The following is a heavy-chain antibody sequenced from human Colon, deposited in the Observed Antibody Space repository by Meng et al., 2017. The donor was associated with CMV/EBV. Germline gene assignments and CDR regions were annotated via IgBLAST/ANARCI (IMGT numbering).Heavy chain of an antibody. CDR1: GGAIRSGDYY. Sequence: VPGGAIRSGDYYWGWSRQPRGKGLEWIGYIYYNGSAYYNPSLKSRVTISVDTSKNQFSLRLSSVTAADTAVYYCARDLGGLGNLGYWGQGTLVTVSS. J-gene: IGHJ4*02. CDR2: IYYNGSA. CDR3: ARDLGGLGNLGY. V-gene: IGHV4-30-4*08. D-gene: IGHD7-27*01.